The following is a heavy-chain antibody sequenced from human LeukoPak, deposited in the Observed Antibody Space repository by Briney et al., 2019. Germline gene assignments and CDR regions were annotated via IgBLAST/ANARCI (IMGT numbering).Heavy chain of an antibody. D-gene: IGHD5-18*01. J-gene: IGHJ4*02. Sequence: GASVKVSRKASGSTFSSYYMHWVRQAPGQGLEWMGMINPSGAYTSYAQKLQGRVTMTTDTSTSTAYMELRSLRSDDTAVYYCARTGKQIQLWLSGYWGQGTLVTVSS. CDR2: INPSGAYT. V-gene: IGHV1-46*01. CDR1: GSTFSSYY. CDR3: ARTGKQIQLWLSGY.